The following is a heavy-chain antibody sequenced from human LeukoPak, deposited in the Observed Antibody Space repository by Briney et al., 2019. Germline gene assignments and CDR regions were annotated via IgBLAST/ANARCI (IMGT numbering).Heavy chain of an antibody. CDR1: GGSISSGGYY. V-gene: IGHV4-31*03. CDR2: IYYSGST. Sequence: SETLSLTCTVSGGSISSGGYYWSWIRQHPGKGLEWIGYIYYSGSTYYNPSLKSRVTISVDTSKNQFSLKLSSVTAADTAVYYCARDLTVTTFDGYFDLWGRGTLVTVSS. J-gene: IGHJ2*01. CDR3: ARDLTVTTFDGYFDL. D-gene: IGHD4-17*01.